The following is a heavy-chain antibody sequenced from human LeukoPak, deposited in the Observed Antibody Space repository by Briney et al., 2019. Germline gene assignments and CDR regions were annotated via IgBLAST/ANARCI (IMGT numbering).Heavy chain of an antibody. CDR3: ARCVVAGTLHFDY. D-gene: IGHD6-19*01. CDR1: GGTFSSYA. J-gene: IGHJ4*02. CDR2: IIPIFGTA. Sequence: SGKVSCKASGGTFSSYAISWVRQAPGQGLEFMGGIIPIFGTANYAQKFQGRVTITADESTSTAYMELSSLRSEDTAVYYCARCVVAGTLHFDYWGQGTLVTVSS. V-gene: IGHV1-69*13.